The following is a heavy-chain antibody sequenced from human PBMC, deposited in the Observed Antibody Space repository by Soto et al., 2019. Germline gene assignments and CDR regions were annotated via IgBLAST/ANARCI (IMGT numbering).Heavy chain of an antibody. V-gene: IGHV1-3*01. J-gene: IGHJ4*02. CDR1: GYTFTSYA. Sequence: ASVKVSCKASGYTFTSYAMHWVRQAPGQRLEWMGWINAGNGNTKYSQKFQGRVTMTRDTSATTAYMEVSSLSSEDTGVYYCARVWGSIDYWGRGTLVTSPQ. CDR3: ARVWGSIDY. CDR2: INAGNGNT. D-gene: IGHD3-16*01.